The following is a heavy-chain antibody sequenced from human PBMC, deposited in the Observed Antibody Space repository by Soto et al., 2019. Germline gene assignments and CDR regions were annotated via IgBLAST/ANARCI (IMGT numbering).Heavy chain of an antibody. V-gene: IGHV3-48*01. CDR3: ARGPPPRSSWIDY. D-gene: IGHD2-2*01. CDR1: GLTFSSYS. CDR2: ISSSSSTI. J-gene: IGHJ4*02. Sequence: TGGSLRLSCAASGLTFSSYSMNWVRQAPGKGLEWVPYISSSSSTIYYADSVKGRFTISRDNAKNSLYLQMNSLRAEDTAVYYCARGPPPRSSWIDYWGQGTLVTVSS.